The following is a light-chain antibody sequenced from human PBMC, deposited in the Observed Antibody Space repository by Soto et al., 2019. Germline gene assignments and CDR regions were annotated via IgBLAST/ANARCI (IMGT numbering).Light chain of an antibody. CDR3: SSYAGINNLV. CDR1: SSEIGGYNF. V-gene: IGLV2-8*01. Sequence: QSALTQPPSASGSPGQSVTISCTGTSSEIGGYNFVSWYQQHPGKAPKLMIYDVSKRPSGVPDRFSGSKSGNTASLTVSGLQAEDEADYYCSSYAGINNLVFGGGTKLTVL. J-gene: IGLJ2*01. CDR2: DVS.